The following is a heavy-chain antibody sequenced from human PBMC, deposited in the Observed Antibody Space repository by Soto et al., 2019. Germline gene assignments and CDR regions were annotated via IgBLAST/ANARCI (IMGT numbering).Heavy chain of an antibody. J-gene: IGHJ6*02. D-gene: IGHD6-25*01. CDR3: AKDLLRPGRAYGMDV. CDR2: ISYDGSNK. Sequence: QVQLVESGGGVVQPGRSLRLSCAASGFTFSSYGMHWVRQAPGKGLEWVAVISYDGSNKYYAASVKGRFTISRDNSKNTLFLQMNSLRAEDTAVYYCAKDLLRPGRAYGMDVWGQGTTVTVSS. CDR1: GFTFSSYG. V-gene: IGHV3-30*18.